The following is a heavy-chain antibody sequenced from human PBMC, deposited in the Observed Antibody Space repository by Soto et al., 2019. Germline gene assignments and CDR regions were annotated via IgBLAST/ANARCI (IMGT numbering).Heavy chain of an antibody. D-gene: IGHD6-19*01. J-gene: IGHJ5*02. V-gene: IGHV1-69*08. CDR3: ARDQDVAVAGTFDP. CDR1: GGTFSSYT. CDR2: IIPILGIT. Sequence: QVQLVQSGAEVKKPGSSVKVSCKASGGTFSSYTISWVRQAPGQGLEWMGRIIPILGITNYAQKFQGSVTXXAXKXXSTAYMELSSLRSEDTAVYYCARDQDVAVAGTFDPWGQGTLVTVSS.